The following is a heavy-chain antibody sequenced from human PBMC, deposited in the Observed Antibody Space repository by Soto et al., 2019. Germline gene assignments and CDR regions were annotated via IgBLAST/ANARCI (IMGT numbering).Heavy chain of an antibody. Sequence: VASVKVSCKASGYTFTSYGISWVRQVPGQGLEWMGRISAYNGNTNYAQKLQGRVTMTTDTSTSTAYMELRSLRSDDTAVYYCARELAGIAAAGPHYYYYGMDVWGQGTTVTVSS. CDR3: ARELAGIAAAGPHYYYYGMDV. CDR1: GYTFTSYG. CDR2: ISAYNGNT. J-gene: IGHJ6*02. D-gene: IGHD6-13*01. V-gene: IGHV1-18*04.